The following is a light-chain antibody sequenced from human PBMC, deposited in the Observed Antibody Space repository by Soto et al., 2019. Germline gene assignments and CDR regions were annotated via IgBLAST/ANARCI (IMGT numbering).Light chain of an antibody. Sequence: EIALTQPPATLSLSPGDRATLSCRASQSVSRNLACHKQKPRHAPRLLIYDASNGATGIPARFSGSGSGTDLTLTISSLEPEDVAVYYCQQRSNWRITLGQGTRLEIK. CDR3: QQRSNWRIT. J-gene: IGKJ5*01. CDR2: DAS. CDR1: QSVSRN. V-gene: IGKV3-11*01.